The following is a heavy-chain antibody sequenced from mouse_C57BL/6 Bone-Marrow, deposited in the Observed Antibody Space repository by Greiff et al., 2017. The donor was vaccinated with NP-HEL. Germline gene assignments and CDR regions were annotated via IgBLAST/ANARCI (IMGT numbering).Heavy chain of an antibody. V-gene: IGHV1-61*01. CDR1: GYTFTSYW. Sequence: QVQLQQPGAELVRPGSSVKLSCKASGYTFTSYWMDWVKQRPGQGLEWIGNIYPSDSETHYNQKFKDKATLTVDKSSSTAYMQLSSLTSEDSAVYYCARHYDGYYEAWFVYWGQGTLVTVSA. CDR2: IYPSDSET. CDR3: ARHYDGYYEAWFVY. J-gene: IGHJ3*01. D-gene: IGHD2-3*01.